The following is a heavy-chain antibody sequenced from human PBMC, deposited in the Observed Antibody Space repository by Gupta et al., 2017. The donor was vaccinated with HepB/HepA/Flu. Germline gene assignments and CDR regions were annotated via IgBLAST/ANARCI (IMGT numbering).Heavy chain of an antibody. CDR2: ISYDGSNK. D-gene: IGHD3-10*01. V-gene: IGHV3-30*18. CDR3: AKDLLYDLSGGMDV. J-gene: IGHJ6*02. CDR1: GFTFSSYG. Sequence: QVQLVESGGGVVQPGRSLRLSCAASGFTFSSYGLHWVRQAPGKGLEWVAVISYDGSNKYYADSVKGRFTISRDNSKNTLYLQMNSLRAEDTAVYYCAKDLLYDLSGGMDVWGQGTTVTVSS.